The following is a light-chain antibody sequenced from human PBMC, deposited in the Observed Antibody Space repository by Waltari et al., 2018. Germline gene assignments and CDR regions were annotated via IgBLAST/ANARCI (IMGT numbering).Light chain of an antibody. J-gene: IGKJ1*01. CDR2: KVS. CDR1: QSLVHSDGKTY. V-gene: IGKV2-30*02. Sequence: DVVMTQSPLSLPVTLGQPASISCKSSQSLVHSDGKTYLNWFQKRPGQSPRRLIYKVSNRDSGVPYRFSGSGSGTDFTLKISRVEAEDVGVYYCMQGTHWPPWTFGQGTKVEIK. CDR3: MQGTHWPPWT.